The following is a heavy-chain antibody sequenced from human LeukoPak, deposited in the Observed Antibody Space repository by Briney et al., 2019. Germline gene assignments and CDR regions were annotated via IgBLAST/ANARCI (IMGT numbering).Heavy chain of an antibody. Sequence: ASVKVSCKASGGTFSSYAISWVRQAPGQGLEWMGRIIPIFGTANYAQKFQGRVTITTDESTSTACMELSSLRSEDTAVYYCAREPIVLMVYAAYYFDYWGQGTLVTVSS. CDR3: AREPIVLMVYAAYYFDY. J-gene: IGHJ4*02. CDR2: IIPIFGTA. V-gene: IGHV1-69*05. CDR1: GGTFSSYA. D-gene: IGHD2-8*01.